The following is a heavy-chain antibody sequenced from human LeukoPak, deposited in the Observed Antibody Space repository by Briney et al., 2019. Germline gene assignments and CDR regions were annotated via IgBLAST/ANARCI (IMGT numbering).Heavy chain of an antibody. CDR3: ARQSLATSPRPFDY. V-gene: IGHV3-7*01. CDR1: GFTFNSYW. CDR2: IMQDGSEK. Sequence: GGSLRLSCAASGFTFNSYWMSWVRQAPGKGLEWVATIMQDGSEKYYVDSVKGRFTISRDNARNLLFLQANSLRAEDMAVYYCARQSLATSPRPFDYWGQGTLVTVSS. J-gene: IGHJ4*02.